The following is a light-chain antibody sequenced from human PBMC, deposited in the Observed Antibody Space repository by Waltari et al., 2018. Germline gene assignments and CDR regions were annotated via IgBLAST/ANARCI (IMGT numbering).Light chain of an antibody. CDR2: NNE. J-gene: IGLJ3*02. Sequence: QSVLTQPPSVSEAPGQGVPISCSGRMTNVGNNGVNWYQQLPAEAPKLLIHNNEHRPAGVVGRFAGCRFGTSAALAISGRRSEDEGSYFCASWDDSLNAWVFGGGTKLTVV. CDR1: MTNVGNNG. V-gene: IGLV1-36*01. CDR3: ASWDDSLNAWV.